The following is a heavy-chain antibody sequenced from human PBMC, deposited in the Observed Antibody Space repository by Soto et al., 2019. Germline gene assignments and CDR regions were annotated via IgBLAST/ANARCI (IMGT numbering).Heavy chain of an antibody. V-gene: IGHV4-4*07. CDR3: ARSPSTSTIGSFDI. Sequence: QVELQESGPGLVKPSETLSLTCSVSGGSISAFYWNWIRQPAGKGLEWIGRIYRNGYTKYNPSLNSRATMSVDTSKHQLSLQLSSVTAADTAMYYCARSPSTSTIGSFDIWGRGTMVTVSS. CDR1: GGSISAFY. CDR2: IYRNGYT. D-gene: IGHD2-15*01. J-gene: IGHJ3*02.